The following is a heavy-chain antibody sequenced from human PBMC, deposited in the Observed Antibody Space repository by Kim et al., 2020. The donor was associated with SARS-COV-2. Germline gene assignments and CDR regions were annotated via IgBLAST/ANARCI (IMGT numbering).Heavy chain of an antibody. Sequence: SETLSLTCTVSGGSISSNDYYWDWIRQPPGKGLEWIGSISYSGRTYYNPSLKSRVTISVDTSKNQISLKLSSVTAADTGVYYCARGIFGVVIIPYYYYYMDVWGQGITVTVSS. CDR2: ISYSGRT. V-gene: IGHV4-39*01. J-gene: IGHJ6*03. D-gene: IGHD3-3*01. CDR1: GGSISSNDYY. CDR3: ARGIFGVVIIPYYYYYMDV.